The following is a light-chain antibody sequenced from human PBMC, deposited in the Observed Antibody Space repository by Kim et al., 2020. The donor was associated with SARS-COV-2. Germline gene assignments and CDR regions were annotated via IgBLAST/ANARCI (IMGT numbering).Light chain of an antibody. J-gene: IGKJ1*01. CDR1: QSVSSNY. CDR2: GAS. Sequence: EIVLTQSPGILSLSPGERATLSCRASQSVSSNYLAWYQKKPGQAPRLLIYGASIRATGIPDRFSGGGSGTDFTLTISRLEPEDFAVYYCQQYGRSPRTFGQGTKVDIK. CDR3: QQYGRSPRT. V-gene: IGKV3-20*01.